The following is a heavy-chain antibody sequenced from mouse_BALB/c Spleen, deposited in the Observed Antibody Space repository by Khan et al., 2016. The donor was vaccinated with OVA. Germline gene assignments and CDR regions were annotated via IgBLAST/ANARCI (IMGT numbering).Heavy chain of an antibody. CDR3: ARDYDYHYYAMDY. Sequence: VQLKESGPGLVKPSQSLSLTCTVTGYSITSDYAWNWIRQFPGNKLEWMGYLSYSGSTSYNPSLKSRISITRDTSKNQFFLQLNSVTTEDTATYYCARDYDYHYYAMDYWGQGTSVTVSS. D-gene: IGHD2-4*01. J-gene: IGHJ4*01. CDR2: LSYSGST. V-gene: IGHV3-2*02. CDR1: GYSITSDYA.